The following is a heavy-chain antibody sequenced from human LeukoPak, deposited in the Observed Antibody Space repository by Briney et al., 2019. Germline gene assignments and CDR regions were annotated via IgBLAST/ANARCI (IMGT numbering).Heavy chain of an antibody. CDR3: AKGKWELQ. D-gene: IGHD1-26*01. CDR2: ISGSGGST. J-gene: IGHJ4*02. V-gene: IGHV3-23*01. CDR1: GFTFDDYA. Sequence: PGGSLRHSCAASGFTFDDYAMHWVRQAPGKGLEWVSAISGSGGSTYYADSVKGRFTISRDNSKNTLYLQMNSLRAEDTAVYYCAKGKWELQWGQGTLVTVSS.